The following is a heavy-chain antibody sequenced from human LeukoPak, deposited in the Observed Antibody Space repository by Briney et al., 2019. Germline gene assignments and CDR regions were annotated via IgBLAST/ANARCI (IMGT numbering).Heavy chain of an antibody. J-gene: IGHJ5*02. Sequence: ASVKVSCKASGYTFTSYGISWVRQAPGQGLEWMGWISAYSGNTNYAQKLQGRVTMTTDTSTSTAYMELRSLRSDDTAVYYCARGPVLRYFDWLSKYNWFDPWGQGTLVTVSS. CDR3: ARGPVLRYFDWLSKYNWFDP. CDR1: GYTFTSYG. D-gene: IGHD3-9*01. V-gene: IGHV1-18*01. CDR2: ISAYSGNT.